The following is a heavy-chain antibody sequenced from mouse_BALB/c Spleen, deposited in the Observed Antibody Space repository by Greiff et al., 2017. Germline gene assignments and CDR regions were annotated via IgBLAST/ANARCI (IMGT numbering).Heavy chain of an antibody. CDR1: GYSITSGYY. CDR3: AKVYGYDAMDY. Sequence: ESGPGLVKPSQSLSLTCSVTGYSITSGYYWNWIRQFPGNKLEWMGYISYDGSNNYNPSLKNRISITRDTSKNQFFLKLNSVTTEDTATYYCAKVYGYDAMDYWGQGTSVTVSS. D-gene: IGHD1-1*01. CDR2: ISYDGSN. J-gene: IGHJ4*01. V-gene: IGHV3-6*02.